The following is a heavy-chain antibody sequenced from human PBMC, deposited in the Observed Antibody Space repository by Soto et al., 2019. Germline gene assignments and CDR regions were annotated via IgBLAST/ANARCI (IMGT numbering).Heavy chain of an antibody. D-gene: IGHD2-21*01. Sequence: QLQLQESGSGLVNPSQTLSLTCAVSGCSISSGGVSWSWIRQPPRKGLEWIGYLYHSGNTYYNPSLQSRLTISVDTSKNQFSLKLSSETTADTAVYYCARAYYYVDYWGQGTLLTVSS. CDR1: GCSISSGGVS. J-gene: IGHJ4*02. V-gene: IGHV4-30-2*01. CDR3: ARAYYYVDY. CDR2: LYHSGNT.